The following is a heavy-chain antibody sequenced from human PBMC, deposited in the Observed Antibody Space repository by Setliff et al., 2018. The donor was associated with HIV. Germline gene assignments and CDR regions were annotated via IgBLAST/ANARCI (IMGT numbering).Heavy chain of an antibody. D-gene: IGHD1-1*01. CDR3: ARGRGIWGFEPRRPRNGAFEI. V-gene: IGHV4-39*07. CDR1: GGSISSSRYY. CDR2: VHYGGGT. J-gene: IGHJ3*02. Sequence: KPSETLSLTCTVSGGSISSSRYYWGWIRQPPGKGLEWIGTVHYGGGTKYCPSLRGRVIISVDTSKIQFSMKLNSVTAADSAVYYCARGRGIWGFEPRRPRNGAFEIWGQGTTVAVSS.